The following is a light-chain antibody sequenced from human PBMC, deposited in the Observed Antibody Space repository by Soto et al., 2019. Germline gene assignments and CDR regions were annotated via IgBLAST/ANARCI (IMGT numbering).Light chain of an antibody. V-gene: IGLV6-57*01. CDR3: QSFDSNIWV. CDR1: SGTIVSNY. Sequence: NFMLTQPHSVSASPGKTVTISCTRSSGTIVSNYVQWYQRRPGSSPTTVIYEDNQRPSGVPDRFSGSIDSSSNSASLTISGLKTEDEADYYCQSFDSNIWVFGGGTKLTVL. CDR2: EDN. J-gene: IGLJ3*02.